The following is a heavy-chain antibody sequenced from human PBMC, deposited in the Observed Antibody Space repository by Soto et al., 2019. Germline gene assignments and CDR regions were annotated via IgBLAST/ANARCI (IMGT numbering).Heavy chain of an antibody. Sequence: GGSLRLSCAASGFNFSSYAMSWVRQAPGKGLEWVSAISGSGGSTYYADSVKGRFTISRDNSKNTLYLQMNSLRAEDTAVYYCAKDVAARRLGVYNWFDPWGQGTLVTVSS. CDR1: GFNFSSYA. V-gene: IGHV3-23*01. CDR2: ISGSGGST. J-gene: IGHJ5*02. CDR3: AKDVAARRLGVYNWFDP. D-gene: IGHD6-6*01.